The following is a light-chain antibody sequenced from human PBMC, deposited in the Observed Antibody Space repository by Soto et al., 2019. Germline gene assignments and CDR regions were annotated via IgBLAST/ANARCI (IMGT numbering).Light chain of an antibody. J-gene: IGLJ1*01. CDR3: SSYRSTSTLGV. V-gene: IGLV2-14*01. CDR1: SSDVGAYTY. CDR2: DVS. Sequence: SVLTQPASGSGSPGQSITISCSGTSSDVGAYTYVSWYQVHPGEPPKLVIYDVSKRPSGVSNRFSGSKSGNTASLTISGLQAEDEGDYYCSSYRSTSTLGVFGTGTKVTVL.